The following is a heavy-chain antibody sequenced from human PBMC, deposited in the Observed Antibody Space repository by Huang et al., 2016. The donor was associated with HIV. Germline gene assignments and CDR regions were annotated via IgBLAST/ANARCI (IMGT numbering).Heavy chain of an antibody. V-gene: IGHV4-39*01. CDR3: ARQSNQYYYGSGSHNWFDP. CDR1: GGSISRSTYY. Sequence: QLQLQETGPGLVKPSETLSLTCTVSGGSISRSTYYWGWIRQPPGKGLEWIGSIEYSGTTYKNPSLKSRVTISVDTSKNQFSVKLSSVTAADTAVYYCARQSNQYYYGSGSHNWFDPWGQGTLVTVSS. J-gene: IGHJ5*02. CDR2: IEYSGTT. D-gene: IGHD3-10*01.